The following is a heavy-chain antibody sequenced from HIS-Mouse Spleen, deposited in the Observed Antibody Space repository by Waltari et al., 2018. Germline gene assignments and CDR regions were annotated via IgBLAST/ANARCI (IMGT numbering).Heavy chain of an antibody. Sequence: QVQLQQWGAGLLKPSETLSLTCAVYGGSFSGYYWRWLRPPPGKGLEWIGEINHSGSTNYNPSLKSRVTISVDTSKNQFSLKLSSVTAADTAVYYCARGGIVVVPAVYFDYWGQGTLVTVSS. CDR2: INHSGST. CDR1: GGSFSGYY. CDR3: ARGGIVVVPAVYFDY. J-gene: IGHJ4*02. D-gene: IGHD2-2*01. V-gene: IGHV4-34*01.